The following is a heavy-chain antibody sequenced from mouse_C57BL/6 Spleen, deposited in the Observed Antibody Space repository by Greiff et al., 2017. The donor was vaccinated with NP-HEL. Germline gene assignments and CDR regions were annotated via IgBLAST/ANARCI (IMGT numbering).Heavy chain of an antibody. J-gene: IGHJ3*01. CDR1: GYTFTSYW. Sequence: VQLQQSGAELVRPGSSVKLSCKASGYTFTSYWMDWVKQRPGQGLEWIGNIYPSDSETHYNQKFKDKATLTVDKSSSTAYMQLSSLTSEDSAVYYCARERNRDYDYEGAPFAYWGQGTLVTVSA. CDR2: IYPSDSET. D-gene: IGHD2-4*01. V-gene: IGHV1-61*01. CDR3: ARERNRDYDYEGAPFAY.